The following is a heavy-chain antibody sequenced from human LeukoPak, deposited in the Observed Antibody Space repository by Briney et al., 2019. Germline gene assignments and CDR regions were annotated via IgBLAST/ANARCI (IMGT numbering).Heavy chain of an antibody. CDR2: ISAYNGNP. D-gene: IGHD2-2*01. J-gene: IGHJ3*02. CDR1: GYTFTSYY. V-gene: IGHV1-18*04. CDR3: AREYQLPPFDAFDI. Sequence: VASVKVSCKASGYTFTSYYMHWVRQAPGQGLEWMGWISAYNGNPNYAQKLQGRVTVTTDTSTSTAYMELRSLRSDDTAVYYCAREYQLPPFDAFDIWGQGTMVTVSS.